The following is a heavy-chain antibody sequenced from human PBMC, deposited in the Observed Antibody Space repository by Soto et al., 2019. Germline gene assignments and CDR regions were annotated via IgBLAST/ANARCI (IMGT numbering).Heavy chain of an antibody. CDR3: ASGEAYDSSGYSPPFDI. CDR2: IYYSGRT. J-gene: IGHJ3*02. V-gene: IGHV4-59*01. Sequence: SATVSLTCTVAGGSSSSYYWSWIRQPPWEGLEWVGYIYYSGRTNYNPSLKSRATISVDTSKNQSSLKLSSVTAADTAVYYCASGEAYDSSGYSPPFDIGGKGRMVT. D-gene: IGHD3-22*01. CDR1: GGSSSSYY.